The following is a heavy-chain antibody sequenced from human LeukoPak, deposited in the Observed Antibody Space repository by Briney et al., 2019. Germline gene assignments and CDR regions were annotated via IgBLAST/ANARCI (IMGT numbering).Heavy chain of an antibody. Sequence: PGGSLRLSCAASGFTFNTYTMNWVRQAPGKSLEWVSGIGGSGSRTYYADSVKGRFTISRDNSKNTLYLQMNSLRAEDTAIYYCAKKYGVTVYGSGLNYFDYWGQGTLVTVSS. V-gene: IGHV3-23*01. CDR2: IGGSGSRT. CDR1: GFTFNTYT. CDR3: AKKYGVTVYGSGLNYFDY. D-gene: IGHD6-19*01. J-gene: IGHJ4*02.